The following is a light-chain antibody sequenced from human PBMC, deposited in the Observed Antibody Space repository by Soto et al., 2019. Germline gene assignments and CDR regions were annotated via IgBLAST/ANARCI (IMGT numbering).Light chain of an antibody. Sequence: QSALTQPASVSGAPGQSSTIFCTGTSSDVGGYNYVSWYQQHPGKAPKLMIYDVSNRPSGVSNRFSGSKSGNTASLTISGLQAEDEADYYCSSYTSSRGVFGTGTKVTVL. J-gene: IGLJ1*01. CDR2: DVS. V-gene: IGLV2-14*01. CDR3: SSYTSSRGV. CDR1: SSDVGGYNY.